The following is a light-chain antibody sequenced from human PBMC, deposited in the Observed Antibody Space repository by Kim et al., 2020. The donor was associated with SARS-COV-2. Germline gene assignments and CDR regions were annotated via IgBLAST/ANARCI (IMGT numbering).Light chain of an antibody. Sequence: QSVLTQPPSVSGAPRQRVTISCTGSSSNIGAGSYVHWYKHLPGTAPKLLIYGNNNRPSGVPDRFSGSKSGTSASLAITGLQAEDEADYYCQSYDSSLIGWVFGGGTKLTVL. CDR3: QSYDSSLIGWV. CDR2: GNN. V-gene: IGLV1-40*01. CDR1: SSNIGAGSY. J-gene: IGLJ3*02.